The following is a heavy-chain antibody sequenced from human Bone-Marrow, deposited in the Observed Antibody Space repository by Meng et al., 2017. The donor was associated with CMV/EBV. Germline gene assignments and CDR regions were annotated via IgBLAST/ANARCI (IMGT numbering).Heavy chain of an antibody. CDR2: IYPGDSDT. D-gene: IGHD6-25*01. V-gene: IGHV5-51*01. CDR3: ARHRRAIAAVDY. J-gene: IGHJ4*02. CDR1: GYSFTSYW. Sequence: GESLKISFQGSGYSFTSYWIGWVRQMPGKGLEWMGIIYPGDSDTRYRPSFQGQVTLSADKSISTAYLQWSSLKASDTAMYYCARHRRAIAAVDYWGQGTLVTVSS.